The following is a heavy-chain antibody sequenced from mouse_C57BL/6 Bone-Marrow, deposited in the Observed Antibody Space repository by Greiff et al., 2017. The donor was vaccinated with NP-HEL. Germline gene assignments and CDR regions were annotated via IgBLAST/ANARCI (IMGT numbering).Heavy chain of an antibody. J-gene: IGHJ2*01. Sequence: EVQLQQSGPELVKPGASVKISCKASGYTFTDYYMNWVKQSHGKSLEWIGDINPNNGGTSYNQKFKGKATLTVDKSSSTAYMELRSLTSEDSAVYYCAGWLLPYVDYWGQGTTLTVSS. CDR3: AGWLLPYVDY. CDR2: INPNNGGT. CDR1: GYTFTDYY. V-gene: IGHV1-26*01. D-gene: IGHD2-3*01.